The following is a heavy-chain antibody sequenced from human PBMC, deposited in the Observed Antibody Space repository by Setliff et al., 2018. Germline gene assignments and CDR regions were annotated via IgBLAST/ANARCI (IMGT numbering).Heavy chain of an antibody. Sequence: PSETLSLTCTVSGGSISSYYWTWIRQPAGKALEWVAGIKWNGGDRGYADSVRGRFTISRDNAKNSLHLQMDSLRAEDTALYYCARGGPYYSGWYAIAYWGQGALVTVSS. CDR2: IKWNGGDR. V-gene: IGHV3-20*04. J-gene: IGHJ4*01. CDR1: GGSISSYY. CDR3: ARGGPYYSGWYAIAY. D-gene: IGHD6-19*01.